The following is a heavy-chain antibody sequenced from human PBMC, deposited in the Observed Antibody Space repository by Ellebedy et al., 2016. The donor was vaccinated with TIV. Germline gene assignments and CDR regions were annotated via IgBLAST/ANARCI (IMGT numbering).Heavy chain of an antibody. V-gene: IGHV3-9*01. CDR3: AAESYGDYVGYFDY. D-gene: IGHD4-17*01. Sequence: SLKISXAASGFKFEDYAMHWVRQAPGKGLEWVSGINWNSRNIGYADSVKGRFTISRDNAKNSLYLQMNSLRSEDTAVYYCAAESYGDYVGYFDYWGQGTLVTVSS. J-gene: IGHJ4*02. CDR1: GFKFEDYA. CDR2: INWNSRNI.